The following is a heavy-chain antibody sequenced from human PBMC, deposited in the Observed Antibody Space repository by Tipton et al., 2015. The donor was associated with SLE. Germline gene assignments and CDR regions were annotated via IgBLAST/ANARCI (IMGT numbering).Heavy chain of an antibody. Sequence: TLSLTCAVYGGSFGDYYWNWVRQTPGKGLEWIGEINHSGSTNYNPSLKSRVTMSADTSRNQFSLKLTSVTAADTAVYYCARGYSGYFYGYGAFTIWGQGTMVTVSS. J-gene: IGHJ3*02. CDR3: ARGYSGYFYGYGAFTI. V-gene: IGHV4-34*01. CDR1: GGSFGDYY. D-gene: IGHD3-9*01. CDR2: INHSGST.